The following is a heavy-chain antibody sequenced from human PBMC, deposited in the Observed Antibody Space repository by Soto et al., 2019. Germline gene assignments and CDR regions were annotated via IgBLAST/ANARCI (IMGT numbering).Heavy chain of an antibody. Sequence: QVQLVESGGGVVQPGRSLRLSCAASGFTFSSYGMHWVRQAPGKGLEWVAVIWYDGSNKYYADSVKGRFTISRDNSKNTLYLQMNSLRAEDTAVYYCATAGLLWFGELSGIDYWGQGTLVTVSS. V-gene: IGHV3-33*01. CDR3: ATAGLLWFGELSGIDY. J-gene: IGHJ4*02. CDR1: GFTFSSYG. CDR2: IWYDGSNK. D-gene: IGHD3-10*01.